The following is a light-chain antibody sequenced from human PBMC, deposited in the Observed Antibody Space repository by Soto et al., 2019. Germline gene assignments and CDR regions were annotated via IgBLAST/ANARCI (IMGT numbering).Light chain of an antibody. Sequence: SALTQPASVSGSPGQSITISCTGTSSDVGGYNYVSWYRQHPGKAPKLMIYEVSDRPSGFSNRFSGSKSGNTASLTISGLRDEDEADYYCSSYTSSSTLYVFGSGTKVTV. CDR3: SSYTSSSTLYV. J-gene: IGLJ1*01. CDR2: EVS. CDR1: SSDVGGYNY. V-gene: IGLV2-14*01.